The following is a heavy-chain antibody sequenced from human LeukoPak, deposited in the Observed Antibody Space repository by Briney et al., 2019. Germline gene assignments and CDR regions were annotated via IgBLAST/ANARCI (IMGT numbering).Heavy chain of an antibody. CDR1: GDSISAYY. CDR2: IYTSGNT. Sequence: PSETLSLTCTVSGDSISAYYWNWIRQPAGRGLEWIGRIYTSGNTNYNPSLRSRVSMSLATSKNQFSLRLTSVTAADTAVYYCARGLDDFSGAQGEYYHFLDVWGKGTTVIVSS. D-gene: IGHD3-3*01. V-gene: IGHV4-4*07. J-gene: IGHJ6*03. CDR3: ARGLDDFSGAQGEYYHFLDV.